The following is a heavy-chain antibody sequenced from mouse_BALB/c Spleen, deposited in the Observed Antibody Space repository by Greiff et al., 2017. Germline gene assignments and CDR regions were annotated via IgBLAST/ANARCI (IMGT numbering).Heavy chain of an antibody. J-gene: IGHJ3*01. D-gene: IGHD1-1*01. V-gene: IGHV3-8*02. CDR2: ISYSGST. CDR1: GDSITSGY. Sequence: EVKVVESGPSLVKPSQTLSLTCSVTGDSITSGYWNWIRKFPGNKLEYMGYISYSGSTYYNPSLKSRISITRDTSKNQYYLQLNSVTTEDTATYYCASLYGSPAWFAYWGQGTLVTVSA. CDR3: ASLYGSPAWFAY.